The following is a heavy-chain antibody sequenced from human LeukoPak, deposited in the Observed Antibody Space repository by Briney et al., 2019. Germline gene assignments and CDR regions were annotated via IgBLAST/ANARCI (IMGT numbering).Heavy chain of an antibody. CDR3: AREDIVVVPAADAYYYYYMDV. J-gene: IGHJ6*03. CDR1: GGSISSGDYY. Sequence: SQTLSLTCTVSGGSISSGDYYWSWIRQPPGKGLEWIGYIYYSGSTYYNPSLKSRVTISVDTSKNQFSLKLSSVTAADTAVYYCAREDIVVVPAADAYYYYYMDVWGKGTTVTVSS. D-gene: IGHD2-2*01. V-gene: IGHV4-30-4*08. CDR2: IYYSGST.